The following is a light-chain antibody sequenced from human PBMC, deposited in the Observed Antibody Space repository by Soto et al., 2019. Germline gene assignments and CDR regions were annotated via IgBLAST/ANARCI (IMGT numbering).Light chain of an antibody. CDR1: QSVSSGS. J-gene: IGKJ1*01. Sequence: EIELTQSPGTLSLSPGERATLSCRASQSVSSGSLAWYQQKPGQAPRLLIHGASSRATGIPDRFRGSGSGTDFTLTISRLEPEDFAVYYCQQYGGSPGTFGQGTKVDIK. CDR3: QQYGGSPGT. CDR2: GAS. V-gene: IGKV3-20*01.